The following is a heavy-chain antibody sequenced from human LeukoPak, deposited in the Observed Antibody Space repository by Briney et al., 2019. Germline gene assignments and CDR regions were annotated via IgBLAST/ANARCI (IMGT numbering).Heavy chain of an antibody. CDR3: ARDSPGGASWFDP. D-gene: IGHD3-10*01. V-gene: IGHV4-59*01. J-gene: IGHJ5*02. Sequence: SETLSLTCTVSGGSISYYYWSWIRQPPGKGLQWIGYVYYSGSTNYNPSLKSRVTISVDTSKNQFSLKLSSVTAADTAVYYCARDSPGGASWFDPWGQGTLVTVSS. CDR1: GGSISYYY. CDR2: VYYSGST.